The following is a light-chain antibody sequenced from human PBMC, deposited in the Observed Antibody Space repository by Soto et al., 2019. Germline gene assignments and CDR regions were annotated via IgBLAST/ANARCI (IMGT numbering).Light chain of an antibody. CDR2: EVS. Sequence: QSALTQPASVSGSPGQSITISCIGTSSDVGGHNYVSWYQQYPGKAPKLIISEVSDRPSGISNRFSGPTSGNTASLTISGLQAEDEADYYCSSYTSSNTWVFGGGTKLTVL. CDR3: SSYTSSNTWV. V-gene: IGLV2-14*01. CDR1: SSDVGGHNY. J-gene: IGLJ3*02.